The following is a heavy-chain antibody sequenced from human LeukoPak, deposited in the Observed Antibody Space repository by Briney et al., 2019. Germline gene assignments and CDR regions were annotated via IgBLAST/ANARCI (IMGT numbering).Heavy chain of an antibody. CDR2: IYTSGST. Sequence: SETLSLTCSVSSGSISSYSWSWIRQPAGKGLECIGHIYTSGSTNYNPSLKSRVTISVDTSKNQSSLKLSSVTAADTAVYFCARGPYSYDSSGAFDIWGQGTMVTVSS. CDR1: SGSISSYS. CDR3: ARGPYSYDSSGAFDI. D-gene: IGHD3-22*01. J-gene: IGHJ3*02. V-gene: IGHV4-4*07.